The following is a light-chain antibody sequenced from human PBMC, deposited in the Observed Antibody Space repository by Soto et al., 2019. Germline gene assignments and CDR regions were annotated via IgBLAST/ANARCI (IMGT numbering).Light chain of an antibody. CDR3: SSYTVIGTLV. Sequence: QSALTQPASVSGSPGQSITISCTGTSNDIGAFNYVSWYQQHPGKAPTLMISEVSNRPSGVSNRFSGSKSGNTASLTISGLQAEDEADYYCSSYTVIGTLVFGTGTKVTVL. J-gene: IGLJ1*01. CDR1: SNDIGAFNY. V-gene: IGLV2-14*01. CDR2: EVS.